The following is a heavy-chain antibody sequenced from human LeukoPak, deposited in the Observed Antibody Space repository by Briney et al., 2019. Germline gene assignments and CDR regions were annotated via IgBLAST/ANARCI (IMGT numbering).Heavy chain of an antibody. CDR1: GGSISSYY. V-gene: IGHV4-59*01. CDR3: ARQSISGSSLSYFDY. CDR2: IYDSGST. D-gene: IGHD3-22*01. Sequence: SETLSLTCTVSGGSISSYYWSWIRQPPGKGLEWIGNIYDSGSTNYNPSLKSRVTISVDTSKNQCSLELSSVTAADTAVYYCARQSISGSSLSYFDYWGQGTLVNVSS. J-gene: IGHJ4*02.